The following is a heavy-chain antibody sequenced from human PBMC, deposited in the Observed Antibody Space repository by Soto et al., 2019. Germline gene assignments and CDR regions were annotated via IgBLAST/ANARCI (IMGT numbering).Heavy chain of an antibody. J-gene: IGHJ4*02. D-gene: IGHD3-9*01. CDR2: IYYSGST. Sequence: SETLSLTCTVSDGSISSGDYYWSWIRQPPGKGLEWIGYIYYSGSTYYNPSLKSRVTISVDTSKNQFSLKLSSVTAADTAVYYCARELVFYDILTGYYGYYFDYWGQGTLVTVSS. CDR3: ARELVFYDILTGYYGYYFDY. V-gene: IGHV4-30-4*01. CDR1: DGSISSGDYY.